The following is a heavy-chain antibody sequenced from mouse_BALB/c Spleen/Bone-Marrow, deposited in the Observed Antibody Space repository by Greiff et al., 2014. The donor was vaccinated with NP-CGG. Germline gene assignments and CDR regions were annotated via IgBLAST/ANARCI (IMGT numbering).Heavy chain of an antibody. D-gene: IGHD1-1*02. J-gene: IGHJ3*01. CDR1: GYSLTGYY. CDR3: ARWWDLAY. CDR2: INPYNGAT. V-gene: IGHV1-26*01. Sequence: EVQLQQSGPELVKPGASVKISCKASGYSLTGYYMHWVKQSHVKSLEWIGRINPYNGATSYNQNFKDKASLTVDKSSSTAYMELHRLTSEDSAVYYCARWWDLAYWGQGTLVTVSA.